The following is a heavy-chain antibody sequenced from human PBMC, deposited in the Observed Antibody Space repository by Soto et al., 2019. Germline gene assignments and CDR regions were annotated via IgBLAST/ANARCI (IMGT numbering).Heavy chain of an antibody. CDR1: GFTFSSYA. V-gene: IGHV3-23*01. Sequence: EVQLLESGGGLVQPGGSLRLSCAASGFTFSSYAMSWVRQAPGKGLEWVSAISGSGGSTYYADSVKGRFTISRDNSKNTMYLQMNSLRAEDTAVYYCAKDNEAYDYIWGSYRYYFDSWGQGTLVTVSS. J-gene: IGHJ4*02. CDR3: AKDNEAYDYIWGSYRYYFDS. D-gene: IGHD3-16*02. CDR2: ISGSGGST.